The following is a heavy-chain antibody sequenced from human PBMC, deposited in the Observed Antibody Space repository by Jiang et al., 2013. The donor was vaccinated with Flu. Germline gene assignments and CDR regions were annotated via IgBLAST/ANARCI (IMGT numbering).Heavy chain of an antibody. Sequence: LLKPSETLSLTCTVSGGSISSSSYYWGWIRQPPGKGLEWIGSIYYSGSTYYNPSLKSRVTISVDTSKNQFSLKLSSVTAADTAVYYCARLPSDYGGNAVWDDAFDIWAKGQ. CDR3: ARLPSDYGGNAVWDDAFDI. D-gene: IGHD4-23*01. V-gene: IGHV4-39*01. CDR1: GGSISSSSYY. CDR2: IYYSGST. J-gene: IGHJ3*02.